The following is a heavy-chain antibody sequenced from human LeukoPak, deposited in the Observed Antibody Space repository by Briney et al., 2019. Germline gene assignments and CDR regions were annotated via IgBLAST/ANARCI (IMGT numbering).Heavy chain of an antibody. J-gene: IGHJ5*02. CDR1: GGSISSYY. Sequence: SETLSLACTVSGGSISSYYWGWIRQPGAKGLEWIGRIYTSGSTKYNPSLKSRVTMSVDTSKNQFSLKLSSVTAADTAVYYCARDFDELLRFNWFDPWGQGTLVTVSS. D-gene: IGHD1-26*01. CDR2: IYTSGST. CDR3: ARDFDELLRFNWFDP. V-gene: IGHV4-4*07.